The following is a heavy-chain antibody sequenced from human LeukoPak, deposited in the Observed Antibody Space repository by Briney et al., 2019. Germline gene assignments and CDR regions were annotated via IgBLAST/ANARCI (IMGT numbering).Heavy chain of an antibody. V-gene: IGHV3-21*01. CDR2: ISSSSTYI. Sequence: GGSLRLSCAASGFTFNSFSMTWVRQAPGKGLEWVSSISSSSTYIYYADSVEGRFTISRDNAKNSLYLQMNSLRAEDTAVYYCARIWDGYNSVADCWGQGTLVTVSS. CDR3: ARIWDGYNSVADC. D-gene: IGHD5-24*01. J-gene: IGHJ4*02. CDR1: GFTFNSFS.